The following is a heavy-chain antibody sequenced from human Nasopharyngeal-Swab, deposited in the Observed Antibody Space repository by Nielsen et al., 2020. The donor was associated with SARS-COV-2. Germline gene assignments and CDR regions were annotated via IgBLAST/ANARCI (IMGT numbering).Heavy chain of an antibody. Sequence: WVRQAPGQGLEWMGIINPGGASARYSQNFQGRVTMTRDTSTSTVYMELSSLRSEDTAVYYCARGGDPREVVAATDCFDPWGQGTLVTVSS. CDR2: INPGGASA. J-gene: IGHJ5*02. V-gene: IGHV1-46*01. D-gene: IGHD2-15*01. CDR3: ARGGDPREVVAATDCFDP.